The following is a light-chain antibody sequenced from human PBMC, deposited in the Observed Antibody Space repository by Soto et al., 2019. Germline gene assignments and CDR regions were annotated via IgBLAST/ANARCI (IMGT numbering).Light chain of an antibody. CDR1: QSVSSSY. CDR2: GAS. Sequence: EIVLTQSPGTLSLSPGERATLSCRASQSVSSSYLAWYQQKPGQAPRLLIYGASSRATGIPDRFSGSGSGTDFTLTISRLEPEEFAVYYWQQYGSSQQWTFGQGTKVEIK. J-gene: IGKJ1*01. CDR3: QQYGSSQQWT. V-gene: IGKV3-20*01.